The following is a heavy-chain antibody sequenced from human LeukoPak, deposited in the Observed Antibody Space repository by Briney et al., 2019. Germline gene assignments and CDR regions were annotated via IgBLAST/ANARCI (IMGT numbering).Heavy chain of an antibody. J-gene: IGHJ6*02. CDR1: GFTFSDYY. V-gene: IGHV3-11*01. D-gene: IGHD3-10*01. CDR2: ISSSGSTI. Sequence: GGSLRLSCAASGFTFSDYYMSWIRQAPGKGLEWVSYISSSGSTIYYADSVKGRFTISRDNAKNSLYLQMNSLRAEDTAVYYCARDAVAYYYGSGSSIYGMDVWGQGTTVTVSS. CDR3: ARDAVAYYYGSGSSIYGMDV.